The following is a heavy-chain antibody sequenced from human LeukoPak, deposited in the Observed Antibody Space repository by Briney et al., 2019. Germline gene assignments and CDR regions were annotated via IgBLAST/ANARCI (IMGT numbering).Heavy chain of an antibody. D-gene: IGHD3-10*01. J-gene: IGHJ6*02. CDR3: ARGMVRSYYGLDV. CDR2: IYSGGGT. Sequence: GGSLRLSCAASGFTVNSNYIHWVRQAPGKGLEWVSVIYSGGGTLYADSVKGRFTISRDISKNTVFPQMNSVRTEDTALYHCARGMVRSYYGLDVWGQGTTVVVSS. CDR1: GFTVNSNY. V-gene: IGHV3-53*01.